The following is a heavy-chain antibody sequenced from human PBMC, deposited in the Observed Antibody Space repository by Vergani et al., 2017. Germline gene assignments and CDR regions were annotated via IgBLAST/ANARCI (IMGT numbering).Heavy chain of an antibody. CDR1: GFSLTNDRMG. J-gene: IGHJ6*03. D-gene: IGHD5-24*01. CDR3: ARMRGSTWSNYYYYMDV. V-gene: IGHV2-26*01. Sequence: QVTLKESGPVLVKPTETLTLTRTVSGFSLTNDRMGVSWIRQPPGKPLEWLVTIFSNDVKSYRTSLKNRLTISKDPSRRQVVLSMTNMDPGDTATYFCARMRGSTWSNYYYYMDVWGKGTTVTVSS. CDR2: IFSNDVK.